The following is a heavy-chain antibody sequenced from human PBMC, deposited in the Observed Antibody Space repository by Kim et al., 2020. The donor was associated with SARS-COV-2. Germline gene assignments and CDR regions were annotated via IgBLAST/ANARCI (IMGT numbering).Heavy chain of an antibody. D-gene: IGHD3-10*01. CDR1: GDSLSSNSVA. J-gene: IGHJ4*02. CDR3: ARGRPGSFDY. Sequence: SQTLSLTCAISGDSLSSNSVAWNWIRQSPSRRLEWLGRTYYRSKWYSDYAVSVKSRISISPDTSKNQFSLQLNSVTPEDTAVYYCARGRPGSFDYWGQGTLVTVSS. CDR2: TYYRSKWYS. V-gene: IGHV6-1*01.